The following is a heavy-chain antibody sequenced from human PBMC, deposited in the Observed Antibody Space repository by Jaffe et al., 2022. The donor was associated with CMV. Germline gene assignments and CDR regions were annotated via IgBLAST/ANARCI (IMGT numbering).Heavy chain of an antibody. CDR1: GGTFSSYA. CDR3: ARDLSSGGVFYYMDV. V-gene: IGHV1-69*09. Sequence: QVQLVQSGAEVKKPGSSVKVSCKASGGTFSSYAISWVRQAPGQGLEWMGRIIPILGIANYAQKFQGRVTITADKSTSTAYMELSSLRSEDTAVYYCARDLSSGGVFYYMDVWGKGTTVTVSS. CDR2: IIPILGIA. J-gene: IGHJ6*03. D-gene: IGHD2-8*02.